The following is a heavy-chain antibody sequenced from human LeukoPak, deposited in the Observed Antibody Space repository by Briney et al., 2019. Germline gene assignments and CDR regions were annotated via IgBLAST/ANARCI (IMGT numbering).Heavy chain of an antibody. CDR2: VHISGST. CDR3: ARDTYGQYFFDS. D-gene: IGHD4-17*01. Sequence: PSETLSLTCTVSGGSISSRSYCWSWIRQPAGKGLEWIGHVHISGSTNYNSSLKSRVTISVDTSKNQFSLKLNSVTAADAAMYYCARDTYGQYFFDSWGQGTLVTVSS. J-gene: IGHJ4*02. V-gene: IGHV4-61*10. CDR1: GGSISSRSYC.